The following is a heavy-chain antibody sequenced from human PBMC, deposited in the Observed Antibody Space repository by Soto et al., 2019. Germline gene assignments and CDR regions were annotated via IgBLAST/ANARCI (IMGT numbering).Heavy chain of an antibody. V-gene: IGHV3-23*01. CDR2: ISGSGGST. CDR3: AKALDYGDYVAEIDY. Sequence: GGSLRLSCAASGFTFSSYAMSWVRQAPGKGLEWVSAISGSGGSTYYADSVKGRFTISRDNSKNTLYLQMNSLRAEDTAVYYCAKALDYGDYVAEIDYWGQGTLVTVSS. J-gene: IGHJ4*02. D-gene: IGHD4-17*01. CDR1: GFTFSSYA.